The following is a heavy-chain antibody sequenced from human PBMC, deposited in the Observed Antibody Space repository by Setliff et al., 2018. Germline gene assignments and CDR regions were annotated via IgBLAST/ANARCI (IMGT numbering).Heavy chain of an antibody. CDR2: INPNSGGT. CDR3: ARDYYYYDSSGYYYANWHFDL. CDR1: GYTFTGYY. J-gene: IGHJ2*01. D-gene: IGHD3-22*01. V-gene: IGHV1-2*06. Sequence: ASVKVSCKASGYTFTGYYMHWVRQAPGQGLEWMGRINPNSGGTNYAQKFQGRVTMTRDTSISTAYMELSRLRSDDTAVYYCARDYYYYDSSGYYYANWHFDLWGRGTLVTVSS.